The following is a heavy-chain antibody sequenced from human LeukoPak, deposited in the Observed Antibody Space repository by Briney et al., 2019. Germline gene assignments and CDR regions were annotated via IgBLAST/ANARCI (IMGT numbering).Heavy chain of an antibody. J-gene: IGHJ4*02. CDR1: GGSISSGSYY. CDR2: IYTSGST. V-gene: IGHV4-61*02. D-gene: IGHD1-7*01. CDR3: ARATPNYTSDY. Sequence: SETLSLTCTVSGGSISSGSYYWSWIRQPAGKGLEWIGRIYTSGSTNYNPSLKSRVTISVDTSKNQFSLELSSVTAADTAVYYCARATPNYTSDYWGQGTLVTVSS.